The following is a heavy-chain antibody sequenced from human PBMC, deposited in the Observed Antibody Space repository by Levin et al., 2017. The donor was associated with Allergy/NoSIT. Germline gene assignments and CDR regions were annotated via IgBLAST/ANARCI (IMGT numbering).Heavy chain of an antibody. V-gene: IGHV4-39*01. J-gene: IGHJ4*02. CDR1: GGPISSDNYY. CDR3: ARRGTPTSPRWIQLWKGAFDY. Sequence: KTSETLSLTCAVSGGPISSDNYYWAWIRQPPGKGLEWIGTFHYTGSIYSNPSLKSRVTMSVDTSKNQFSLKLGSVTAADTAVYYCARRGTPTSPRWIQLWKGAFDYWGQGTLVTVSS. D-gene: IGHD5-18*01. CDR2: FHYTGSI.